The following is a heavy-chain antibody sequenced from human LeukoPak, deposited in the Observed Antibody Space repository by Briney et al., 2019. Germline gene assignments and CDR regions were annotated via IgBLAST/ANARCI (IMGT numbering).Heavy chain of an antibody. CDR1: GGSIRSGSYY. CDR3: AREQQLHYYYYYYYMDV. D-gene: IGHD6-13*01. V-gene: IGHV4-61*02. J-gene: IGHJ6*03. Sequence: EASETLSLTCTVSGGSIRSGSYYWSWIRQPAGKGLEWIGRIYTSGSTNYNPSLKSRVTISVDTSKNQFSLKLSSVTAADTAVYYCAREQQLHYYYYYYYMDVWGKGTTVTISS. CDR2: IYTSGST.